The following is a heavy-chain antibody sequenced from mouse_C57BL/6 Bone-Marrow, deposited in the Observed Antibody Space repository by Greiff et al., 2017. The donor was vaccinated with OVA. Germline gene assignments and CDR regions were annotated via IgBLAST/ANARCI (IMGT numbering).Heavy chain of an antibody. J-gene: IGHJ3*01. CDR1: GFNIKDYY. CDR3: ATLTGTGRAGLAY. V-gene: IGHV14-4*01. Sequence: EVQLPESGAELVRPGASVKLSCTASGFNIKDYYMHWVKQRPEQGLEWIGWIDPENGDTEYASKFKGKATIPADTSSNNAYLQLSSLTSEDTAVYYCATLTGTGRAGLAYWGQGTLVTVSS. D-gene: IGHD4-1*01. CDR2: IDPENGDT.